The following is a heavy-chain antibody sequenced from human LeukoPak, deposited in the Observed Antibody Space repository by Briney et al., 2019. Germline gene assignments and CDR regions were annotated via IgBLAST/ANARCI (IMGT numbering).Heavy chain of an antibody. D-gene: IGHD2-15*01. Sequence: GGSLRLSCAGSGFIFSDYEMNWVRQAPGKGLEWVSTISGSGGRTNYADSVKGRFTISRDNSKNTVYLQMNSLRVEDTAVYYCARDRVAGPGPPDYWGQGTLVTVSS. CDR1: GFIFSDYE. V-gene: IGHV3-23*01. J-gene: IGHJ4*02. CDR3: ARDRVAGPGPPDY. CDR2: ISGSGGRT.